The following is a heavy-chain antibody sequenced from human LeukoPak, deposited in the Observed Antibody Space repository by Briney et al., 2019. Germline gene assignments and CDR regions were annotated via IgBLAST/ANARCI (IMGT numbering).Heavy chain of an antibody. D-gene: IGHD6-6*01. CDR2: ISGSGGST. CDR3: AKDPRIAARPNNWFDP. CDR1: EFTFSSYA. Sequence: GGSLRLSCAASEFTFSSYAMSWVRQAPGKGLEWVSAISGSGGSTYYADSVKGRFTISRDNSKNTLYLQMNSLRAEDTAVYYCAKDPRIAARPNNWFDPWGQGTLVTVSS. J-gene: IGHJ5*02. V-gene: IGHV3-23*01.